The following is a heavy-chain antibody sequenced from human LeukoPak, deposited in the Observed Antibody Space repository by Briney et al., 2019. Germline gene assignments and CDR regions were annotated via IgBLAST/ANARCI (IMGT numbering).Heavy chain of an antibody. Sequence: GGSLRLSCAASGFTFSSYSMNWVRQAPGKGLEWVSSISSSSSYIYYADSVKGRFTISRDNAKNSLYLQMNSLRAKDTAVYYCARKLRYFDWLSDYRYYFDYWGQGTLVTVSS. D-gene: IGHD3-9*01. V-gene: IGHV3-21*01. CDR1: GFTFSSYS. CDR3: ARKLRYFDWLSDYRYYFDY. CDR2: ISSSSSYI. J-gene: IGHJ4*02.